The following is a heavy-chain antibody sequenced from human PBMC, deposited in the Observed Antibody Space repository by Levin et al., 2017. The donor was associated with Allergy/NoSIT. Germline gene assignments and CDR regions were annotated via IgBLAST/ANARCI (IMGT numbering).Heavy chain of an antibody. CDR2: IGTSSDT. V-gene: IGHV3-13*01. CDR1: GFTFGKYD. J-gene: IGHJ6*02. Sequence: GESLKISCAATGFTFGKYDMHWVRQGRGKGLEWVSGIGTSSDTYYADSVKGRFTISRENAKNSLYLQMNSLKDGDTAVYYCVREYYAMLTGYDGMDVWGQGTTVTVSS. CDR3: VREYYAMLTGYDGMDV. D-gene: IGHD3-9*01.